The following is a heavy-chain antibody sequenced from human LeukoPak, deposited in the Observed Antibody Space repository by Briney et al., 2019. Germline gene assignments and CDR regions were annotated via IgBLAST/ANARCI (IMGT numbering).Heavy chain of an antibody. CDR2: IYHSGST. CDR1: GGSISSSNW. CDR3: ARVYSSSWYGDLGGLDY. Sequence: SETLSLTCAVSGGSISSSNWWSWVRQPPGKGLEWIGEIYHSGSTNYNPSPKSRVTISVDKSKNQFSLKLSSVTAADTAVYYCARVYSSSWYGDLGGLDYWGQGTLVTVSS. V-gene: IGHV4-4*02. D-gene: IGHD6-13*01. J-gene: IGHJ4*02.